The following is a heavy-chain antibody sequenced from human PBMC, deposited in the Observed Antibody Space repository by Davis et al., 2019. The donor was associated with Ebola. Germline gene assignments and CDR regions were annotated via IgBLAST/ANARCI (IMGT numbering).Heavy chain of an antibody. Sequence: PGGSLRLSCAASGFTFSSYEMNWVRQAPGKGLEWVSYISSGGSTIYYADSVRGRFTISRDNAKNSLYLQMNSLRAEDTAVYYCARSMEQWLVLMGYWGQGTLVTVSS. CDR1: GFTFSSYE. CDR2: ISSGGSTI. V-gene: IGHV3-48*03. D-gene: IGHD6-19*01. CDR3: ARSMEQWLVLMGY. J-gene: IGHJ4*02.